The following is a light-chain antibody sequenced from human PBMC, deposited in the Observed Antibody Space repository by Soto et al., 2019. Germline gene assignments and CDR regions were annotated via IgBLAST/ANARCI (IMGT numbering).Light chain of an antibody. Sequence: EIVLTQSPATLTMSPGESSIVSFRASQSISINIAWYQQKPGQAPRLLIYAAYIKATGVPGMFSGSWAGTDFTLTISSLQYEDFADYCCQQDNNWITFGQGTRLEIK. J-gene: IGKJ5*01. CDR3: QQDNNWIT. CDR2: AAY. CDR1: QSISIN. V-gene: IGKV3-15*01.